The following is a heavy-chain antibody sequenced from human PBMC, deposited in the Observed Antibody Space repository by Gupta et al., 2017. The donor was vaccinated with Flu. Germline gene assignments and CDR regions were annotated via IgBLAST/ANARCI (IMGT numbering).Heavy chain of an antibody. J-gene: IGHJ5*02. V-gene: IGHV4-61*02. D-gene: IGHD4-17*01. CDR1: GVSIRCSGEY. Sequence: QVQLQESGPGLVRPSQALSLTCTVSGVSIRCSGEYWAGIRRAPGKGLEWIGRFYSPGDTNSNPSIKSRVTLSVDTSKNQFSLMLASVTAADTAVYYCARLAYGDTAVRNRFDPWGQGTLVTVSS. CDR2: FYSPGDT. CDR3: ARLAYGDTAVRNRFDP.